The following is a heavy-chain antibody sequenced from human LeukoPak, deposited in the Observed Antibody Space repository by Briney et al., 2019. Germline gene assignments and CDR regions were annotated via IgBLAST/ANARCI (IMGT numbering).Heavy chain of an antibody. V-gene: IGHV3-74*01. CDR2: INTDGSST. D-gene: IGHD2-2*01. CDR3: ARERPTADFDY. J-gene: IGHJ4*02. CDR1: GFTFSSYW. Sequence: PGGSLRLSCAASGFTFSSYWMSWVRQAPGKGLAWVSRINTDGSSTNYADSVKGRFTISRDNAKKTLYLQMNSLRAEDTAVYYCARERPTADFDYWGQGTLVTVSS.